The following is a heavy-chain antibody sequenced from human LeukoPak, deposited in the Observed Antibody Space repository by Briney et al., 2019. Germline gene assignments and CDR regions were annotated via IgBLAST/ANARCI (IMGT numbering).Heavy chain of an antibody. J-gene: IGHJ4*02. V-gene: IGHV1-46*01. D-gene: IGHD6-19*01. CDR3: ARDGRYISGWSFDH. CDR2: INPNDGST. CDR1: GGTFSSYA. Sequence: ASVKVSCKASGGTFSSYAISWVRQAPGQGLEWMGIINPNDGSTTYAREFQGRVTMTRDTSTSTVYMEVSSLRSEDTAFYYCARDGRYISGWSFDHWGQGTLVTVSS.